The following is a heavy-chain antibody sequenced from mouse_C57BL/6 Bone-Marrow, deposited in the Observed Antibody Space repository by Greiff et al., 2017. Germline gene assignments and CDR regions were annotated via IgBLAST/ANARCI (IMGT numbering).Heavy chain of an antibody. D-gene: IGHD2-1*01. CDR1: GYSITSDY. V-gene: IGHV3-8*01. CDR2: ISYSGST. J-gene: IGHJ1*03. Sequence: VQLKESGPGLVKPSQTLSLTCSVTGYSITSDYWNWIRKFPGNKLEYMGYISYSGSTYYNPSLKSRISITRDTSKNQYYLQLNSVTTEDTATYYCARYHYGNYDWYFEVWGTGTTVTVSS. CDR3: ARYHYGNYDWYFEV.